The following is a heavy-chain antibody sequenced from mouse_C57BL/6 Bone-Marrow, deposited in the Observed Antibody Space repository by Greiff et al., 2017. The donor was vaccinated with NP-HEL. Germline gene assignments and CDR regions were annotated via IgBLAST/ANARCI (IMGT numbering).Heavy chain of an antibody. CDR2: IDPNRGGT. CDR3: ARYGNHAMDY. D-gene: IGHD2-1*01. CDR1: GYTFTSYW. Sequence: QVQLQQPGAELVKPGASVKLSCKASGYTFTSYWMHWVKQRPGRGLEWIGRIDPNRGGTKYNEKFKSKATLTVDKPSSTAYMQLSSLTSEDSAVYYCARYGNHAMDYWGQGTSVTVSS. J-gene: IGHJ4*01. V-gene: IGHV1-72*01.